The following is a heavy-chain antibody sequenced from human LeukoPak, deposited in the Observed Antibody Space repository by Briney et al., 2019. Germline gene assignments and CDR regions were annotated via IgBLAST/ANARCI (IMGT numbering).Heavy chain of an antibody. CDR3: ARVSSGYSFDY. J-gene: IGHJ4*02. D-gene: IGHD3-22*01. CDR1: GFTVSGNY. Sequence: GGSLRLSCAASGFTVSGNYMTWVRQAPGKGLEWVSVIYSGGSTYYADSVKGRFTISRDNSKNTLYLQMNSLRAEDTAVHYCARVSSGYSFDYWGQGTLVTVSS. CDR2: IYSGGST. V-gene: IGHV3-66*02.